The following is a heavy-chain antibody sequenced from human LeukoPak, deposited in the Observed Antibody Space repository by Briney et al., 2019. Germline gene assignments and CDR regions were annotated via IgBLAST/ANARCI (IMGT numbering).Heavy chain of an antibody. V-gene: IGHV4-59*01. CDR1: GGSFSGYY. Sequence: SETLSLTCAVYGGSFSGYYWSWIRQPPGKGLEWIGYIYYSGSTNYNPSLKSRVTISVDTSKNQFSLKLSSVTAADTAVYYCARARGYGGMDVWGQGTTVTVSS. CDR3: ARARGYGGMDV. CDR2: IYYSGST. D-gene: IGHD5-12*01. J-gene: IGHJ6*02.